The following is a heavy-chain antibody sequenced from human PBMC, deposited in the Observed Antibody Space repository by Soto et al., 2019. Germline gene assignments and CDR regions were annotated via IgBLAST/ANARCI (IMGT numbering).Heavy chain of an antibody. Sequence: QVTLKESGPVLVKPTETLTLTCTVSGFSLSNARMGVSWIRQPPGKALEWLAHIFSNDEKSYSTYLKSRLTISKDTSKSQVVLTMTNMDPVDTATYYCARSSVTMVRGVIVYYGMDVWGQGTTVTVSS. V-gene: IGHV2-26*01. CDR3: ARSSVTMVRGVIVYYGMDV. CDR1: GFSLSNARMG. D-gene: IGHD3-10*01. CDR2: IFSNDEK. J-gene: IGHJ6*02.